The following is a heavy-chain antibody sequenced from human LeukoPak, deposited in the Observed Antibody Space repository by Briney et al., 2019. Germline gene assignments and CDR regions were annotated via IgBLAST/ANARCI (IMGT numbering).Heavy chain of an antibody. D-gene: IGHD2-15*01. CDR1: GGSISSYY. CDR3: ARDSVVVVAATRTYYYGMDV. CDR2: IYYSGST. V-gene: IGHV4-59*01. Sequence: SETLSLTCTVSGGSISSYYWSWIRQPPGKGLEWIGYIYYSGSTNYNPSLKSRATISVDTSKNQFSLKLSSVTAADTAVYYCARDSVVVVAATRTYYYGMDVWGKGTTVTVSS. J-gene: IGHJ6*04.